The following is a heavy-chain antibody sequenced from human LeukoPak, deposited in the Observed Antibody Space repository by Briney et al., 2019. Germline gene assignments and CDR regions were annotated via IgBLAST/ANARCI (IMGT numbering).Heavy chain of an antibody. CDR2: ISYDGSNK. D-gene: IGHD3-9*01. V-gene: IGHV3-30-3*01. CDR1: GFTFSSYA. J-gene: IGHJ4*02. Sequence: PGGSLRLSCAASGFTFSSYAMHWVRQAPGKGLEWVAVISYDGSNKYYADSVKGRFTISRDNSKNTLYLQMNSLRAEDTAVYYCAREPNFDWLSRFDYWGQGTLATVSS. CDR3: AREPNFDWLSRFDY.